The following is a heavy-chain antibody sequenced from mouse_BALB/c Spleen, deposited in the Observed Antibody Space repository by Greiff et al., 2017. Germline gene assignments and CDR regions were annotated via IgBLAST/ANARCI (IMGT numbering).Heavy chain of an antibody. CDR1: GYSITSGYY. D-gene: IGHD2-4*01. Sequence: DVKLQESGPGLVKPSQSLSLTCSVTGYSITSGYYWNWIRQFPGNKLEWMGYISYDGSNNYNPSLKNRISITRDTSKNQFFLKLNSVTTEDTATYYCARADYDAWFAYWGQGTLVTVSA. J-gene: IGHJ3*01. CDR3: ARADYDAWFAY. CDR2: ISYDGSN. V-gene: IGHV3-6*02.